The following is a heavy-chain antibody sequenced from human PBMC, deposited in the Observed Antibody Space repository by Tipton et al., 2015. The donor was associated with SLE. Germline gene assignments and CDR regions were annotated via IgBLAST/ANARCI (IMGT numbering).Heavy chain of an antibody. D-gene: IGHD3-22*01. CDR3: ARSLGTYYYDSTVAF. CDR2: IFYSGST. Sequence: LRLSCTVSGGSTSSYYWSWIRQSPGKGLEWIGYIFYSGSTNYNPSLKSRVTISVDTSKNQFSLKLSSVTAADTAVYYCARSLGTYYYDSTVAFWGQGTLVTVSS. CDR1: GGSTSSYY. J-gene: IGHJ4*02. V-gene: IGHV4-59*01.